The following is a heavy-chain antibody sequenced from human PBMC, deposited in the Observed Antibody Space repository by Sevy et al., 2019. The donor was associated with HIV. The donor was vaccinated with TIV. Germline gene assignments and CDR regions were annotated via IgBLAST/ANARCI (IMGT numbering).Heavy chain of an antibody. CDR1: GDTFSTYD. CDR2: MSPKSGST. D-gene: IGHD3-3*01. CDR3: ASGGSGDVWNYGYYYYGMDV. J-gene: IGHJ6*02. V-gene: IGHV1-8*02. Sequence: ASVKVSCKASGDTFSTYDINWVRQAPGQGVEWMGWMSPKSGSTGFAQKFQGRLTMTRDTSINTAYMELSSLRSEDTAVYYCASGGSGDVWNYGYYYYGMDVLGQRTPVTVSS.